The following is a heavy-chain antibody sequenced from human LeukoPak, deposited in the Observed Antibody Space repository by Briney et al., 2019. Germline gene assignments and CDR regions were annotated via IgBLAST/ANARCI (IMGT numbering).Heavy chain of an antibody. Sequence: TGGSLRLSCAASGFTFSSYAMHWVRQAPGKGLEWVAVISYDGSNKYYADSVKGRFTISRDNSKNTLYLQMNSLRAEDTAVYYCARAIAAAPDYWGQGTLVTVSS. CDR1: GFTFSSYA. CDR2: ISYDGSNK. J-gene: IGHJ4*02. V-gene: IGHV3-30-3*01. CDR3: ARAIAAAPDY. D-gene: IGHD6-13*01.